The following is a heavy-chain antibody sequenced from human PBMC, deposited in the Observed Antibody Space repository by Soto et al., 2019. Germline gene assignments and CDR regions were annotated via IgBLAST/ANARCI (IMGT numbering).Heavy chain of an antibody. Sequence: GASVKVSCKASGYTFTSYGISRVRQAPGQGLEWMGWINAYNGDINYAQKFQGRVTMTTETTTNSAYLELGSLRSDDTAVYYCTRAPLGGPYCSSTSCYQYWGQGTQVTVSS. CDR3: TRAPLGGPYCSSTSCYQY. J-gene: IGHJ4*02. CDR1: GYTFTSYG. V-gene: IGHV1-18*04. CDR2: INAYNGDI. D-gene: IGHD2-2*01.